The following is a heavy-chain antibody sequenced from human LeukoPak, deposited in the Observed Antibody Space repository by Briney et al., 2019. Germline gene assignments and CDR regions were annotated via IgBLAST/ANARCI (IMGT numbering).Heavy chain of an antibody. J-gene: IGHJ6*03. D-gene: IGHD2-15*01. CDR1: GYTFTGYY. CDR3: ARDRRYCSGGSCYSTYYYYYYMDV. Sequence: ASVKVSCKASGYTFTGYYMHWVRQAPGQGLEWMGWTNPNSGGTNYAQKFQGRVTMTRDTSISTAYMELSRLRSDDTAVYYCARDRRYCSGGSCYSTYYYYYYMDVWGKGTTVTVSS. V-gene: IGHV1-2*02. CDR2: TNPNSGGT.